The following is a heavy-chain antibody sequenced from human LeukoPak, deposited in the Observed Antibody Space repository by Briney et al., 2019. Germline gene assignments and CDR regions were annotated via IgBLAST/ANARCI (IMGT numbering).Heavy chain of an antibody. V-gene: IGHV4-34*01. CDR2: INHSGST. CDR3: ARLRKKTGYDSSGYYRTYYFDY. Sequence: SETLSLTCAVYGGSFSGYYWSWIRQPPGKGLEWIGEINHSGSTNYNPSLKSRVTISVDTSKNQFSLKLSSVTAADTAVYYCARLRKKTGYDSSGYYRTYYFDYWGQGTLVTVSS. D-gene: IGHD3-22*01. J-gene: IGHJ4*02. CDR1: GGSFSGYY.